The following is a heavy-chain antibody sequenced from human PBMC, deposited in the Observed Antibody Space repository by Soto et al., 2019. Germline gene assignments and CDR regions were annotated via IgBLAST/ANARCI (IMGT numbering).Heavy chain of an antibody. CDR1: GGSISSGGYY. Sequence: QVQLQESGPGLVKPSQTLSLTCTVSGGSISSGGYYWSWIRQHPGKGLEWIGYIYYSGTTYYNPSLQSRVNISVVTSKYQFSLKLSSVTAADTAVYYCARRKCGGSGRPRERFDYWGQGTLVSVSS. D-gene: IGHD3-10*01. CDR2: IYYSGTT. V-gene: IGHV4-31*03. J-gene: IGHJ4*02. CDR3: ARRKCGGSGRPRERFDY.